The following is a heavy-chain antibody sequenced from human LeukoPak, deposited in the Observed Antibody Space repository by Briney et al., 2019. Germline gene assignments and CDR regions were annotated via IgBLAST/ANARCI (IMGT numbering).Heavy chain of an antibody. D-gene: IGHD3-3*01. CDR1: GFSVSSNY. V-gene: IGHV3-53*01. J-gene: IGHJ4*02. Sequence: GGSLRLSCAASGFSVSSNYMTWVRQAPGKGLECVSVIYGGGNTYYADSVGGRFTISRDNSKSTTYLQMNSLRAEDTAVFYCAKDLYLRDFWSGYFDYWGQGIPVTVSS. CDR2: IYGGGNT. CDR3: AKDLYLRDFWSGYFDY.